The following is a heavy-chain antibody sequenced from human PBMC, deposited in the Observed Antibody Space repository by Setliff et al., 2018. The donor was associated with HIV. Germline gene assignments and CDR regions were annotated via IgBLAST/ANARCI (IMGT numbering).Heavy chain of an antibody. CDR1: GYTFNDYH. J-gene: IGHJ5*02. Sequence: ASVKVSCKASGYTFNDYHIYWVRQAPGQGLGWMGWINPDSDATNYAHKIQGRVTMTRDTPVSTAYLELCSLKSADAAVYYCARWFDSGWDRVDKFDPWGRVTLVNVSS. V-gene: IGHV1-2*07. CDR3: ARWFDSGWDRVDKFDP. D-gene: IGHD3-10*01. CDR2: INPDSDAT.